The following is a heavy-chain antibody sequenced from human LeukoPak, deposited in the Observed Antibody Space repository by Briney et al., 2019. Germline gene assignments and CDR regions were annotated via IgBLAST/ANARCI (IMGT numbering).Heavy chain of an antibody. CDR3: ASEPGITTTGTLAGDY. Sequence: GGSLRLSCAASGFTFNSYSMNWVRQAPGKGLEWVSYISSSSSTIYYADSVKGRFTISRDNAKKSLYLQMNSLRDEDTAVYYCASEPGITTTGTLAGDYWGQGTLVTVSS. V-gene: IGHV3-48*02. CDR2: ISSSSSTI. CDR1: GFTFNSYS. J-gene: IGHJ4*02. D-gene: IGHD6-13*01.